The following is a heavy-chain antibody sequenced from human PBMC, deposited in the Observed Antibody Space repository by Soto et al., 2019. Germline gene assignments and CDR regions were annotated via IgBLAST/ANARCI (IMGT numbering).Heavy chain of an antibody. Sequence: QVQVVQSGDEVKKPGASVKVSCKASGYTFTNYGFSWVRQAPGQGLEWMGWISGYNGNTKYAEKFQGRVTMTTDTTTTTDHMELRRLRSDDTAVYYCAREGQAAYYYYGMDVWGQGTAVTVSS. J-gene: IGHJ6*02. D-gene: IGHD6-25*01. CDR1: GYTFTNYG. CDR3: AREGQAAYYYYGMDV. V-gene: IGHV1-18*01. CDR2: ISGYNGNT.